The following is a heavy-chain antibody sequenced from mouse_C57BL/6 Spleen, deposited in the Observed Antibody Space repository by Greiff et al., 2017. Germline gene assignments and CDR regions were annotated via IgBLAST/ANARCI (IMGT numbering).Heavy chain of an antibody. D-gene: IGHD1-1*01. Sequence: QVQLQQPGAELVKPGASVKLSCKASGYTFTSYWMHWVKQRPGQGLEWIGMIHPNSGSTNYNEKFKSKATLTVDKSSSTAYMQLSSLTSEDSAVYYCARREATVVDGGAMDYWGQGTSVTVSS. CDR1: GYTFTSYW. CDR2: IHPNSGST. V-gene: IGHV1-64*01. CDR3: ARREATVVDGGAMDY. J-gene: IGHJ4*01.